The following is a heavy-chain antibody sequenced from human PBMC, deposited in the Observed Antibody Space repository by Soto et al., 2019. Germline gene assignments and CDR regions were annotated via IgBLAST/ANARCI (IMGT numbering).Heavy chain of an antibody. D-gene: IGHD6-19*01. Sequence: ASVKVSCKTSGYTFTSYDIHWVRQATGQGLEWTGWMNPNNGYTDCAQKFQGRVTMTRDTSLSTAYMELSSLTSDDTAVYYCARGRGWRDYWGQGTQVTVSS. CDR1: GYTFTSYD. CDR2: MNPNNGYT. CDR3: ARGRGWRDY. V-gene: IGHV1-8*01. J-gene: IGHJ4*02.